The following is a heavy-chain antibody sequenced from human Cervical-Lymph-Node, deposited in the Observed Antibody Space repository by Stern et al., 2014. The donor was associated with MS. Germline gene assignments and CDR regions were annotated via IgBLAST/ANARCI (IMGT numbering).Heavy chain of an antibody. CDR2: IMPSFGST. Sequence: QVQLVQSGTEVKKPGSSVNVSCKASGGTISKFSVSWVRQVPGQRYEWKGGIMPSFGSTNYAQKFRHRVTITADKSTNTVYMELSSLKSDDTAIYYCVRGLSGYDYWYFDLWGRGTLVTVSS. CDR3: VRGLSGYDYWYFDL. J-gene: IGHJ2*01. V-gene: IGHV1-69*06. D-gene: IGHD5-12*01. CDR1: GGTISKFS.